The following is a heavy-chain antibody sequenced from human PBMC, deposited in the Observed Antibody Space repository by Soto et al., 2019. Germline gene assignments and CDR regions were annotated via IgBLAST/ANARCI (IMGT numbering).Heavy chain of an antibody. CDR2: IYSGGST. CDR1: GFTVSSNY. Sequence: EVQLVESGGGLIQPGGSLRLSCAASGFTVSSNYMSWVRQAPGKGLEWVSVIYSGGSTYYADSVKGRFTISRDNSKNTLYLQMNSLRAEDTAVYYCARGMYYYDSSGGVFDYWGQGTLVTVSS. V-gene: IGHV3-53*01. CDR3: ARGMYYYDSSGGVFDY. D-gene: IGHD3-22*01. J-gene: IGHJ4*02.